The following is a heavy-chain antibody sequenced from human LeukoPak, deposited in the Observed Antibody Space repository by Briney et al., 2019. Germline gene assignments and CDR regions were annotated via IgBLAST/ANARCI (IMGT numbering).Heavy chain of an antibody. CDR1: GFTFSSYS. D-gene: IGHD3-10*01. V-gene: IGHV3-21*01. CDR2: ISGRSSYM. CDR3: ARDRTMVRGVTDY. J-gene: IGHJ4*02. Sequence: GGSLRLSCAASGFTFSSYSMNWVRQAPGKGLEWVSSISGRSSYMYYADSVKGRFTISRDNAKNSLYLQMNSLRAEDTAVYYCARDRTMVRGVTDYWGQGTLVTVSS.